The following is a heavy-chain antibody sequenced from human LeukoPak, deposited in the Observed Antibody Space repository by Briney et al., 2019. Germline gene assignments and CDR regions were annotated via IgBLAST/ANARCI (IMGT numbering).Heavy chain of an antibody. J-gene: IGHJ4*02. D-gene: IGHD3-3*01. CDR1: GGSISSYY. V-gene: IGHV4-59*12. CDR3: ARERRITIFGVGVRGYYFDY. Sequence: SETLSLTCTVSGGSISSYYWSWIRQPPGKGLEWIGYIYYSGSTNYNPSLKSRVTISVDTSKNQFSLKLSSVTAADTAVYYCARERRITIFGVGVRGYYFDYWGQGTLVTVSS. CDR2: IYYSGST.